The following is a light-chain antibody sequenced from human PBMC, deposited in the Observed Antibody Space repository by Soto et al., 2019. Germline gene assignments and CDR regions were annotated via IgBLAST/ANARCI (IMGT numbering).Light chain of an antibody. V-gene: IGKV1-39*01. J-gene: IGKJ2*01. CDR1: QSAVSY. Sequence: DIQLTQSPSSLSASVGDRVTITCRASQSAVSYLNWYQQKPGKGPNLLIYATSNLQNGVPSRFSGSGSGTHFTLIISSLQPEDFATYYCQHSFSTPPEYTFGQGTKLETK. CDR2: ATS. CDR3: QHSFSTPPEYT.